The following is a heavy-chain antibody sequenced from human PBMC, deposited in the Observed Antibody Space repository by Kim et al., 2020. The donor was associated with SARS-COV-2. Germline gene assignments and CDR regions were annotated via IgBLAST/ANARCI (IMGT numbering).Heavy chain of an antibody. V-gene: IGHV1-3*01. D-gene: IGHD3-9*01. J-gene: IGHJ4*02. CDR3: ARAGYFDWLLGH. Sequence: KYSQKFKGRVTITRDTSASTAYLDLGSLRSEDTAIYYCARAGYFDWLLGHWGQGTLVTVSS.